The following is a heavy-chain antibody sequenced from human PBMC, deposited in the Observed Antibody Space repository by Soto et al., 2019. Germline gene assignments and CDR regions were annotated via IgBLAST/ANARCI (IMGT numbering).Heavy chain of an antibody. CDR3: ARDQDVLLWFGELFTSYYYGMDV. J-gene: IGHJ6*02. CDR2: ISAYNGNT. CDR1: GYTFTSYG. Sequence: QVQLVQSGAEVKKPGASVKVSCKASGYTFTSYGISWVRQAPGQGLEWMGWISAYNGNTNYAQKLQGRVTMTTDTSTSTAYMELRSPRSDDTAVYYCARDQDVLLWFGELFTSYYYGMDVWGQGTTVTVSS. V-gene: IGHV1-18*01. D-gene: IGHD3-10*01.